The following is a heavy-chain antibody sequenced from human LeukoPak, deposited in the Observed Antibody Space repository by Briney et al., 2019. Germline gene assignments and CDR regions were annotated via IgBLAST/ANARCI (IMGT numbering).Heavy chain of an antibody. CDR3: AGSYDSSGYYY. CDR1: GGSISSYY. CDR2: IYYSGST. D-gene: IGHD3-22*01. V-gene: IGHV4-59*01. Sequence: SETLSLTCTVSGGSISSYYWSWIRQPPGKGLEWIGYIYYSGSTNYNPSLKSRVTISVDTSKNQFSLKLSPVTAADTAVYCCAGSYDSSGYYYWGQETLVTVSS. J-gene: IGHJ4*02.